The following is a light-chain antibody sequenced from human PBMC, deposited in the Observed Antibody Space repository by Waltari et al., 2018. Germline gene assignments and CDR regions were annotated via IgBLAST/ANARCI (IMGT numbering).Light chain of an antibody. CDR2: DIS. V-gene: IGKV1-16*01. J-gene: IGKJ4*01. CDR3: KHYYYYPFT. CDR1: QDINGA. Sequence: DIQLTQSPSSLSASVGDRVTINCRASQDINGALAWFQHQPGKAPKTLIYDISTRQSGVPSRFGGSGSGTEFTLTIDSLQPDDFATYYCKHYYYYPFTFGGGTK.